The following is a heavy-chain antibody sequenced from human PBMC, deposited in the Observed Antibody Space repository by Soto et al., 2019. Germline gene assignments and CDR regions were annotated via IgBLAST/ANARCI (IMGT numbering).Heavy chain of an antibody. CDR1: GDSVSSNSVV. D-gene: IGHD6-25*01. CDR3: ARDRPRAAADYEY. V-gene: IGHV6-1*01. J-gene: IGHJ4*02. CDR2: TYYRSKWFN. Sequence: PSQTLSLTCAISGDSVSSNSVVWNWIRQSPSRGLEWLGRTYYRSKWFNDYAVSVKSRMSIIPDTSKNQLSLQLDSVTPEDTAVYYCARDRPRAAADYEYWGQGTMDIVSS.